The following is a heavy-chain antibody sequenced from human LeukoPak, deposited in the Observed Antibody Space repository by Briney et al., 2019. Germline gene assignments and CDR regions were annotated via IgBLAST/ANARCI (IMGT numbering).Heavy chain of an antibody. Sequence: GGSLRLSCAASGFTVSSNYMSWVRQAPGKGLEWVSVIYSGGSTYYADSVKGRFSISRDNSKNTLYPQMNSLRAEDTAVYYCAKVGVLRGALDYWGQGTLVTVSS. V-gene: IGHV3-66*01. D-gene: IGHD3-3*01. J-gene: IGHJ4*02. CDR2: IYSGGST. CDR3: AKVGVLRGALDY. CDR1: GFTVSSNY.